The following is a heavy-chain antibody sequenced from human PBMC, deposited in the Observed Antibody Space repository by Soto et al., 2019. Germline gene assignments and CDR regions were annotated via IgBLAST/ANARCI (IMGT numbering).Heavy chain of an antibody. CDR1: GYNFCGVH. D-gene: IGHD1-26*01. V-gene: IGHV1-2*02. CDR3: ARERIAGPFDN. CDR2: ITPGNGDT. J-gene: IGHJ4*02. Sequence: GASVKGACKTAGYNFCGVHIHWGRQAPGQGLEWMGGITPGNGDTNYAQPFQGRVTLTRDTSIDTAYMDLSGLKSDDTAVYYCARERIAGPFDNWGQGTLVTVSS.